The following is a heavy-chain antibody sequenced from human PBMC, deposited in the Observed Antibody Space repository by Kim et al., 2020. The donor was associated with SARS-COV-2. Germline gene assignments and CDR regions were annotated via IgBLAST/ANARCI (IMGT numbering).Heavy chain of an antibody. V-gene: IGHV3-23*01. CDR3: AKDVYYVSSVDY. J-gene: IGHJ4*02. Sequence: HYADSGKGRFTISRDNSENTLYLQMNSLRVDDTAVYYCAKDVYYVSSVDYWGQGTLVTVPS. D-gene: IGHD3-10*02.